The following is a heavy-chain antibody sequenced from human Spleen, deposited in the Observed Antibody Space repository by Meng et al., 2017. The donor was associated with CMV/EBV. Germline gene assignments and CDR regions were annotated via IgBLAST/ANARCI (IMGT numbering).Heavy chain of an antibody. CDR1: GFSFSAYY. CDR2: ISVTGVTI. V-gene: IGHV3-11*01. CDR3: ARLYCSSTSCYNYFDY. J-gene: IGHJ4*02. D-gene: IGHD2-2*01. Sequence: GESLKISCAASGFSFSAYYMNWIRHTPDKGLEWISYISVTGVTIYYADSVKGRFTISRDNDKSSLYLQMNSLRVEDTAVYYCARLYCSSTSCYNYFDYWGQGTLVTVSS.